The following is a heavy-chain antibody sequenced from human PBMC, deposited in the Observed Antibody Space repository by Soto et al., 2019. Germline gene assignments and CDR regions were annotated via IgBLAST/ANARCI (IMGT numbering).Heavy chain of an antibody. V-gene: IGHV3-30*18. J-gene: IGHJ6*02. CDR2: ISYDGSNK. Sequence: PGGSLRLSCAASGFTFSSYGMHWVRQAPGKGLEWVAVISYDGSNKYYADSVKGRFTISRDNSKNTLYLQMNSLRAEDTAVYYCAKDSRAVWYNYYYGMDVWGQGTTVTVSS. D-gene: IGHD3-16*01. CDR1: GFTFSSYG. CDR3: AKDSRAVWYNYYYGMDV.